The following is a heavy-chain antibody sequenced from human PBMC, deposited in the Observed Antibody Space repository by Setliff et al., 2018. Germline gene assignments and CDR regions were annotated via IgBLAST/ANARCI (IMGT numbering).Heavy chain of an antibody. CDR2: IYSSGST. V-gene: IGHV4-59*01. Sequence: PSETLSLTCTVSGGSISSSYWSWIRQPPGKGLEWIGYIYSSGSTNNNPSLKSRATISVDTSKNQFSLKLSSVTAADTAVYYCARAAKYDSSGYYGDWFDPWGQGTLVTVSS. CDR1: GGSISSSY. CDR3: ARAAKYDSSGYYGDWFDP. D-gene: IGHD3-22*01. J-gene: IGHJ5*02.